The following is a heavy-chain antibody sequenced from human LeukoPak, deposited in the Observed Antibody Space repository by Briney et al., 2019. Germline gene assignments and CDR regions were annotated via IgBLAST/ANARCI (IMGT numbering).Heavy chain of an antibody. CDR2: IYYSGST. V-gene: IGHV4-39*07. CDR3: ARNPFHSSGFHNWFDP. J-gene: IGHJ5*02. D-gene: IGHD3-22*01. Sequence: PSETLSLTCTVSGGSISSSSYYWGWIRQPPGKGLEWIGSIYYSGSTYYNPSLKSRVTISVDTSKNQFSLKLSSVTAADTAVYYCARNPFHSSGFHNWFDPWGQGTLVTVSS. CDR1: GGSISSSSYY.